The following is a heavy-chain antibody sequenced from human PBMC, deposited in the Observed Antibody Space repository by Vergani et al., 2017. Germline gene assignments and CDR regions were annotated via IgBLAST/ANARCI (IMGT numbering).Heavy chain of an antibody. CDR1: GLNVGTNS. D-gene: IGHD6-19*01. V-gene: IGHV3-21*01. Sequence: EVQLLESGGGLVQPGGSLRLSCAVSGLNVGTNSMNWVRQAPGKGLEWVSSISSSSSYIYYADSVKGRFTISRDNAKNSLYLQMNSLRAEDTAVYYCARVHSSGYYWGQGTLVTVSS. J-gene: IGHJ4*02. CDR2: ISSSSSYI. CDR3: ARVHSSGYY.